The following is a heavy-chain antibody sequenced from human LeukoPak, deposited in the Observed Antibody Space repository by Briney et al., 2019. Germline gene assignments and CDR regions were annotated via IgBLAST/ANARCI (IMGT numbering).Heavy chain of an antibody. CDR1: GFTFSNYA. D-gene: IGHD4-17*01. CDR2: ISATGGSI. J-gene: IGHJ4*02. CDR3: AKKATVTTYLGY. V-gene: IGHV3-23*01. Sequence: GGSLRLSCAASGFTFSNYAMSWVRQAPGKGLEWVSDISATGGSIFYADSAKGRFTISRDNSKNTLYLQMNSLRAEDTAIYYCAKKATVTTYLGYWGQGTLVTVSS.